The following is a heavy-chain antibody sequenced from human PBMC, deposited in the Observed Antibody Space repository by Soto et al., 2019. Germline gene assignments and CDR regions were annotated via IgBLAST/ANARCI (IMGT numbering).Heavy chain of an antibody. J-gene: IGHJ4*02. CDR1: GYTFTGYY. Sequence: GASVKVSCKASGYTFTGYYMHWVRQAPGQGLEWMGWINPNSGGTNYAQKFQGWVTMTRDTSISTAYMELSRLRSDDTAVYYCARVGYDSSGYYDYWGQGTLVTVSS. V-gene: IGHV1-2*04. CDR2: INPNSGGT. D-gene: IGHD3-22*01. CDR3: ARVGYDSSGYYDY.